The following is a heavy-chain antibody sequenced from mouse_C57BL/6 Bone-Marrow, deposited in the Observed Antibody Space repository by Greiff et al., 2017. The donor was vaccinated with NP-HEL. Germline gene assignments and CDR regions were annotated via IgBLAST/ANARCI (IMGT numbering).Heavy chain of an antibody. J-gene: IGHJ4*01. CDR2: INPGSGGT. D-gene: IGHD1-3*01. Sequence: QVQLQQSGAELVRPGPSVKVSCKASGYAFTNYLIEWVKQRPGQGLEWIGVINPGSGGTNYNEKFKGKATLTADKSSSTAYMQLSSLTSEDSAVYVCASSSYAMDYWGQGTSVTVSS. CDR1: GYAFTNYL. V-gene: IGHV1-54*01. CDR3: ASSSYAMDY.